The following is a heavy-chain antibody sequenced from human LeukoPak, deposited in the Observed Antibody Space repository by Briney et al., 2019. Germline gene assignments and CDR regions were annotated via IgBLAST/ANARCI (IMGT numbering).Heavy chain of an antibody. J-gene: IGHJ4*02. CDR1: GFTVSSNY. V-gene: IGHV3-53*01. CDR3: ARGLGSSSWYEY. D-gene: IGHD6-13*01. Sequence: PGGSLRLSCAASGFTVSSNYRSWVRQAPGKGLEWVSVIYSGGTTYYAHSVKGRFTISRDNSKNTLYLQMNSLRAEDTAVYYCARGLGSSSWYEYWGQGTLVAVSS. CDR2: IYSGGTT.